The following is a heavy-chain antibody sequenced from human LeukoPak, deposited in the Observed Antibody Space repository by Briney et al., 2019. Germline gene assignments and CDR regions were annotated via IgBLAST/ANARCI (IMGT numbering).Heavy chain of an antibody. V-gene: IGHV4-34*01. CDR3: ARGSVWSGYLNWFDP. J-gene: IGHJ5*02. D-gene: IGHD3-3*01. Sequence: PSETLSLTCAVCGGSFSGYQWSWIRPPPGKGLEGIGEINLCGSTNYNPSLKSRVTISVDTSKNQFSLKLSSVTAADTAVYYCARGSVWSGYLNWFDPWGQGTLVTVSS. CDR1: GGSFSGYQ. CDR2: INLCGST.